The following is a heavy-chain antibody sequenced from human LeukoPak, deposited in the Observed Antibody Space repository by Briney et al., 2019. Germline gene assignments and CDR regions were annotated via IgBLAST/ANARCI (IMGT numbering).Heavy chain of an antibody. CDR2: ISYDGSNK. CDR1: GFTFSSYA. Sequence: GGSLRLSCAASGFTFSSYAMHWVRQAPGKGLEWVAVISYDGSNKYYADSVKGRFTISRDNSKNTLYLQMNSLRAEDTAVYYCARDNDSRDPPHFDYWGQGTLVTVSS. D-gene: IGHD3-16*01. J-gene: IGHJ4*02. V-gene: IGHV3-30*04. CDR3: ARDNDSRDPPHFDY.